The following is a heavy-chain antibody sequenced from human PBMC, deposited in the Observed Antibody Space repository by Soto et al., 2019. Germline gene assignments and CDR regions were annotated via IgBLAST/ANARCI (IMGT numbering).Heavy chain of an antibody. Sequence: PSETLSLTCAVFDGSFSGYYWNWVRQPPGKGLEWIGEINHSGSTNYNPSLKSRVTISVDTSKNQFSLRLSSMTAADTAVYYCARGGPTTSHYLDSWGQGTLVTVS. J-gene: IGHJ4*02. CDR1: DGSFSGYY. CDR2: INHSGST. D-gene: IGHD1-26*01. V-gene: IGHV4-34*01. CDR3: ARGGPTTSHYLDS.